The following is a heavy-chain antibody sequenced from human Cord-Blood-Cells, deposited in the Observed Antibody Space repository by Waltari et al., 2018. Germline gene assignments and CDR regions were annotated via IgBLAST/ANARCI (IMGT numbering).Heavy chain of an antibody. Sequence: EVQLVQSGAEVKKPGESLKISCKGSGYSFTSYWIGWVRQMRGKGLEWMGIIYPGDSDTRYSPSFQGQVTISADKSISTAYLQWSSLKASDTAMYYCARRGYSYNDYYYYGMDVWGQGTTVTVSS. V-gene: IGHV5-51*01. J-gene: IGHJ6*02. CDR2: IYPGDSDT. CDR1: GYSFTSYW. D-gene: IGHD5-18*01. CDR3: ARRGYSYNDYYYYGMDV.